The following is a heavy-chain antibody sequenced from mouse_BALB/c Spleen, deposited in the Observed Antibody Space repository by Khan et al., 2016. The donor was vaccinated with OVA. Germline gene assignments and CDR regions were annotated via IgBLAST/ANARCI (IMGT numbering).Heavy chain of an antibody. CDR2: INPSNSYT. D-gene: IGHD2-14*01. Sequence: QVRLQQSGAELARPGASVKMSCKASGYTFTSYTMHWVKQRPGQGLEWIGYINPSNSYTNYNQNFKDKATLTADKSSSTAYMQLSSLTSEDSAVYYCASEGAYYRSDGWFAYWGQGTLVTVSA. J-gene: IGHJ3*01. CDR1: GYTFTSYT. CDR3: ASEGAYYRSDGWFAY. V-gene: IGHV1-4*01.